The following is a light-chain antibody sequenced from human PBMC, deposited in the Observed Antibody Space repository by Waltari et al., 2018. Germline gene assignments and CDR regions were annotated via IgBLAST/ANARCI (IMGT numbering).Light chain of an antibody. V-gene: IGKV2-28*01. CDR2: LGS. CDR1: QSLLHSNGYNY. CDR3: MQALQTPYT. J-gene: IGKJ2*01. Sequence: DIVMTQSPLSLPVTPGEPASISCRSSQSLLHSNGYNYLDWYLQKAGQSPQLLIYLGSNRAAGVPDRFSGSGSGTYFTLEISRVEAEDVGVYYCMQALQTPYTFGQGTKLEIK.